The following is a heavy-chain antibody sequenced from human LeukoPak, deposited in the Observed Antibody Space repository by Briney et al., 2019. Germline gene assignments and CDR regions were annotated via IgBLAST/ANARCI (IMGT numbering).Heavy chain of an antibody. CDR2: IYYSGSS. CDR1: GGSINNGGYY. Sequence: SQTLSLTCTVSGGSINNGGYYWSWIRQHPGKGLEWIGYIYYSGSSYYNPPLRSRVTISVDTSKNHFSLKLSSVTAADTAVYYCARDRWSRFDPWGQGTLVTVSS. V-gene: IGHV4-31*03. D-gene: IGHD1-26*01. J-gene: IGHJ5*02. CDR3: ARDRWSRFDP.